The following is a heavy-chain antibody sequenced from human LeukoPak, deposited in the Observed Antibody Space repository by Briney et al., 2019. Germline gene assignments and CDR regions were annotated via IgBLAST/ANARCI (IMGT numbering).Heavy chain of an antibody. D-gene: IGHD3-10*01. J-gene: IGHJ3*01. Sequence: ASVKVSCKASGYTFTCYYMHWVRQAPRQGLEWMGWINANSGGTNYAQKVQGRVTMTRDTPISTDYMELSRMTSEYMAVYYSARAGTGTAFDVWGQGTIVTVSS. CDR3: ARAGTGTAFDV. CDR1: GYTFTCYY. V-gene: IGHV1-2*02. CDR2: INANSGGT.